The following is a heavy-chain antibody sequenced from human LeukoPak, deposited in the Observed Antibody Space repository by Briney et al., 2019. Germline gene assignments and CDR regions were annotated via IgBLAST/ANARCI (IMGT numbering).Heavy chain of an antibody. V-gene: IGHV3-30*04. J-gene: IGHJ3*02. CDR2: ISYDGSNK. Sequence: GGSLRLSCAASGFTFSSYAMHWVRQAPGKGLEWVAVISYDGSNKYYADSVKSRFTISRDNSKNTLYLQMNSLRAEDTAVYYCARDLLMGATTMVGNSLPFAFDIWGQGTMVTVSS. CDR3: ARDLLMGATTMVGNSLPFAFDI. CDR1: GFTFSSYA. D-gene: IGHD1-26*01.